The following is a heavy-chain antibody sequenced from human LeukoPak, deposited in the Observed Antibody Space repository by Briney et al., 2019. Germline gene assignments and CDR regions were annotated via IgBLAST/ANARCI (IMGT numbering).Heavy chain of an antibody. Sequence: GGSLRLSCAASGFTFSSYEMNWVRQAPGKGLEWVSYISSSGSTIYYADSVRGRFTISKDNSKNILDLHMKSLRVEDTAIYYCANLRLGATKGVRVDSWGQGTQVTVSS. J-gene: IGHJ5*01. CDR3: ANLRLGATKGVRVDS. CDR2: ISSSGSTI. V-gene: IGHV3-48*03. D-gene: IGHD3-16*01. CDR1: GFTFSSYE.